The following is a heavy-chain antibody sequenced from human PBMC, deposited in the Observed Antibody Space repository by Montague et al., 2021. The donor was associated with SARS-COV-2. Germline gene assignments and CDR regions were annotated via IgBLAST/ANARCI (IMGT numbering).Heavy chain of an antibody. D-gene: IGHD3-10*01. V-gene: IGHV3-21*01. CDR1: GFTFSSYS. CDR2: ISSGSSYI. J-gene: IGHJ4*02. Sequence: SLRLSCAASGFTFSSYSMNWVRQAPGKGLEWVSSISSGSSYIYYADSVKGRFTISRDNAKNSLYLQMNSLRAEDTAVYYCARDVTMVRGVPFDYWGQGTLVTVSS. CDR3: ARDVTMVRGVPFDY.